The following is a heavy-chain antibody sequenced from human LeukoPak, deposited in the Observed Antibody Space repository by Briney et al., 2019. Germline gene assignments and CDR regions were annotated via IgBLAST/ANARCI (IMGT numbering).Heavy chain of an antibody. J-gene: IGHJ5*02. Sequence: GASVKVSCKVSGYTLTELSMHWVRQAPGKGLEWMGGFDPEDGETIYAQKFQGRVTMTEDTSTDTAYMELSSLRSEDTAVYYCATMVLDVDIVDKNWFDPWGQGTLVTVSS. D-gene: IGHD5-12*01. CDR2: FDPEDGET. CDR3: ATMVLDVDIVDKNWFDP. CDR1: GYTLTELS. V-gene: IGHV1-24*01.